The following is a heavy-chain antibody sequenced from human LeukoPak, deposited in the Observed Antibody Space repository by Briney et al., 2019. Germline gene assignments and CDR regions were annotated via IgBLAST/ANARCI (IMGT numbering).Heavy chain of an antibody. J-gene: IGHJ3*02. CDR2: ISSSSSYI. Sequence: GGSLRLSCAASGFTFSSYSMTWVRQAPGKGLEWVSSISSSSSYIYCADSVKGRFTISRDNAKNSLYLQMNSLRAEDTAVYYCARDRIFRAFDIWGQGTMVTVSS. V-gene: IGHV3-21*01. D-gene: IGHD2-15*01. CDR1: GFTFSSYS. CDR3: ARDRIFRAFDI.